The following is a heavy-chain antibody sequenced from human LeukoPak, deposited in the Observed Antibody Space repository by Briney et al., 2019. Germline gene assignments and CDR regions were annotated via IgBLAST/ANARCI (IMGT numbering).Heavy chain of an antibody. V-gene: IGHV3-30*04. CDR2: ISYDGSNE. CDR3: ARGKGTSYLSSFDY. D-gene: IGHD6-6*01. CDR1: GFTFSSYV. J-gene: IGHJ4*02. Sequence: GGSLRLSCAASGFTFSSYVMHWVRQAPGKGLEWVAIISYDGSNEYYADSVKGRFTISRDNSKNTLYLQMNSLRAADTAVHYCARGKGTSYLSSFDYWGQGTLVTVSS.